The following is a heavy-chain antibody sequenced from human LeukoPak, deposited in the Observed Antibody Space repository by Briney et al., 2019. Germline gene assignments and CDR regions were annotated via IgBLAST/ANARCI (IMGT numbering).Heavy chain of an antibody. CDR3: AKGGSSGWSGSRFDY. CDR2: ISYSGGCT. D-gene: IGHD6-19*01. V-gene: IGHV3-23*01. Sequence: GRSLRLSCAASGFMFSSYAMSWVRHAPGKGLEWVSGISYSGGCTYYADSGKVRFTISRDHSKTTLYLQMNSLSAEDTAVSYCAKGGSSGWSGSRFDYWGQGTLVTVSS. J-gene: IGHJ4*02. CDR1: GFMFSSYA.